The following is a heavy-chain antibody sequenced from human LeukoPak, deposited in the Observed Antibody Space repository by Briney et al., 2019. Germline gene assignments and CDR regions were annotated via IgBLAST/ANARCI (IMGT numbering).Heavy chain of an antibody. V-gene: IGHV3-23*01. J-gene: IGHJ4*02. Sequence: PGGSLRLSCAASGFTFSSYAMSWVRQAPGKGLEWVSAISGSGGSTYYADSVKGRFTISRDNSKNTLYLQMNSLRAEDTAVYYCAHKYSSGWYGFSGFDYWGQGTLVTVSS. CDR2: ISGSGGST. CDR3: AHKYSSGWYGFSGFDY. CDR1: GFTFSSYA. D-gene: IGHD6-19*01.